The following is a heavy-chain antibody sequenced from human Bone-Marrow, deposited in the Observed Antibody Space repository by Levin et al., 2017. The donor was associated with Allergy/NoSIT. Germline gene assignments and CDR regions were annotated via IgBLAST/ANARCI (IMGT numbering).Heavy chain of an antibody. J-gene: IGHJ5*02. D-gene: IGHD3-10*01. V-gene: IGHV3-21*01. CDR1: GFMFSAHT. CDR2: ISAGGGYI. CDR3: ATEGRLAH. Sequence: GGSLRLSCAASGFMFSAHTLNWVRQAPGKGLEWVSSISAGGGYIYYADSVRGRFTISRDNARKSVYLQMNSLRDDDTAVYFCATEGRLAHWGQGTLVTVSS.